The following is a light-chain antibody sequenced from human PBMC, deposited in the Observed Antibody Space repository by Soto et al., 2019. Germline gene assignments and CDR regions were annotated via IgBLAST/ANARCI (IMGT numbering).Light chain of an antibody. Sequence: EIVLTQSPVTLSLSPGERATLSCRASQSVRTYLAWYQQKPGQAPRLLIYGTSSRATGIPDRFSGSGSGTGFTLTISRLEPEDFAVYYCQQSDTFGQGTRLEIK. CDR3: QQSDT. J-gene: IGKJ5*01. CDR1: QSVRTY. V-gene: IGKV3-20*01. CDR2: GTS.